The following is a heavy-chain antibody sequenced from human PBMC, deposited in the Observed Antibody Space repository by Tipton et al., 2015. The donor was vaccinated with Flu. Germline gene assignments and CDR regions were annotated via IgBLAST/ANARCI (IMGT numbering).Heavy chain of an antibody. CDR3: ARDLRGYSGYTGGDAFDL. V-gene: IGHV4-4*07. Sequence: LSCTVSGGSVTSSYWSWIRQHAGKGLEWIGRISTSGSTNYNASLESRVTMSRDTSKNHFSLRLSSATAADTALYYCARDLRGYSGYTGGDAFDLWGPGIMVTVSS. D-gene: IGHD5-12*01. J-gene: IGHJ3*01. CDR1: GGSVTSSY. CDR2: ISTSGST.